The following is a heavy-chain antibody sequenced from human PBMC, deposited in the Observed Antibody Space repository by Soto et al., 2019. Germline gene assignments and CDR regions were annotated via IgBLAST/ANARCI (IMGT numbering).Heavy chain of an antibody. D-gene: IGHD2-2*01. CDR3: ARSGGIVVVPAALSY. J-gene: IGHJ4*02. CDR2: IIPIFGTA. CDR1: GYTFTGYY. V-gene: IGHV1-69*01. Sequence: KVSCKASGYTFTGYYMHWVRQAPGQGLEWMGGIIPIFGTANYAQKFQGRVTITADESTSTAYMELSSLRSEDTAVYYCARSGGIVVVPAALSYWGQGTLVTVSS.